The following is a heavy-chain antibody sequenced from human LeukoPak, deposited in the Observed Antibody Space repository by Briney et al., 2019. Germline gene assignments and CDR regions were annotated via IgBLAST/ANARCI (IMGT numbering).Heavy chain of an antibody. CDR3: TRGFLMVRGVIDY. CDR1: GFTFGDYA. Sequence: GGSLRLSCTASGFTFGDYAMSWVRQAPGKGLERVGFIRSKAYGGTTEYAASVKGRFTISRDDSKSIAYLQMNSLKTEDTAVYYCTRGFLMVRGVIDYWGQGTLVTVSS. CDR2: IRSKAYGGTT. V-gene: IGHV3-49*04. D-gene: IGHD3-10*01. J-gene: IGHJ4*02.